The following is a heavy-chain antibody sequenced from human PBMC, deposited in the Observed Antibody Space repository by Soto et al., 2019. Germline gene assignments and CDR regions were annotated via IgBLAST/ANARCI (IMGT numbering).Heavy chain of an antibody. V-gene: IGHV4-31*03. D-gene: IGHD3-3*01. J-gene: IGHJ4*02. CDR1: GGSISSGGYY. Sequence: QVQLQESGPGLVKPSQTLSLTCTVSGGSISSGGYYWSWIRQHPGKGLEWIGYIYYSGSTYYNPSLASRVTISVDASKTQCSLKLSSVTAADTAVYYCARGGNYDFWSGYYRGAGYFDYWGQGTLVTVSS. CDR2: IYYSGST. CDR3: ARGGNYDFWSGYYRGAGYFDY.